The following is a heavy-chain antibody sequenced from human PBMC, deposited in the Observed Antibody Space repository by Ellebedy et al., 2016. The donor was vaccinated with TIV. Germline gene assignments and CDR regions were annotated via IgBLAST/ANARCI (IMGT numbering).Heavy chain of an antibody. CDR3: ARGRGEYCSGGSCYPPFDY. CDR2: ISSSSSYI. CDR1: GFTFSSYP. J-gene: IGHJ4*02. D-gene: IGHD2-15*01. Sequence: GGSLRLXXAASGFTFSSYPMNWVRQAPGKGLEWVSSISSSSSYIYYADSVKGRFTISRDNAKNSLYLQMNSLRAEDTAVYYCARGRGEYCSGGSCYPPFDYWGQGTLVTVSS. V-gene: IGHV3-21*01.